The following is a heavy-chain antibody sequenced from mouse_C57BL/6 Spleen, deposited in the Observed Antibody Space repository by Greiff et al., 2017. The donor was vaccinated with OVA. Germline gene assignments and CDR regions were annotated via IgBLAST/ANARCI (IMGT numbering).Heavy chain of an antibody. CDR2: IRNKANGYTT. D-gene: IGHD1-1*01. CDR1: GFTFTDYY. CDR3: ASSPRSSDPLYAMDY. J-gene: IGHJ4*01. V-gene: IGHV7-3*01. Sequence: EVMLVESGGGLVQPGGSLSLSCAASGFTFTDYYMSWVRQPPGKALEWLGFIRNKANGYTTEYSASVKGRFTISRDNSQSILYLPMNALRAEDSATYYCASSPRSSDPLYAMDYWGQGTSVTVSS.